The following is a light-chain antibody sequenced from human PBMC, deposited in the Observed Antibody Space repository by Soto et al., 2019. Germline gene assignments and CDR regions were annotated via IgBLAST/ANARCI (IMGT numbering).Light chain of an antibody. V-gene: IGLV2-23*01. CDR2: EGS. Sequence: QSALTQPASVSGSPGQSIAISCTGTSSDVGSYNSVSWYQQHPGKAPKLMIYEGSKRPSGVSDRFSGSKSGNTVSLTISGHQAEDEADYYCCSYAGNPYVFGTGTKLTVL. J-gene: IGLJ1*01. CDR1: SSDVGSYNS. CDR3: CSYAGNPYV.